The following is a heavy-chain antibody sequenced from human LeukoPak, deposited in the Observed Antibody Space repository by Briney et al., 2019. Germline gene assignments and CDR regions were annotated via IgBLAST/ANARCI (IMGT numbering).Heavy chain of an antibody. CDR2: IVPRSADT. CDR1: GYSFTAHL. CDR3: AVSIQAASIPAFDY. V-gene: IGHV1-2*02. Sequence: ASVKVSCKPSGYSFTAHLIHWMRQAPGQGLAWVGWIVPRSADTNYAQRFQGRVTMTRDTSISTVYMELSGLTSDDTAVYYCAVSIQAASIPAFDYWGQGAPVTVSS. J-gene: IGHJ4*02. D-gene: IGHD6-25*01.